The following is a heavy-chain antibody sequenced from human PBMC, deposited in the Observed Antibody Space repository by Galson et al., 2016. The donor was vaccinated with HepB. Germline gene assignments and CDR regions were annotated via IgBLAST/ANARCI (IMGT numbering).Heavy chain of an antibody. D-gene: IGHD3-16*02. J-gene: IGHJ4*01. V-gene: IGHV1-3*01. CDR3: ARALGDYHDIRLGQFSFPWDY. CDR2: IDAGSGNT. CDR1: EYSFTSYS. Sequence: SVKVSCKASEYSFTSYSMHWVRQAPGQRLEWMGWIDAGSGNTEYSQRFRGRVTITSDTSASTGYMELSSLRSEDTAVYFCARALGDYHDIRLGQFSFPWDYWGQGTLVTVSS.